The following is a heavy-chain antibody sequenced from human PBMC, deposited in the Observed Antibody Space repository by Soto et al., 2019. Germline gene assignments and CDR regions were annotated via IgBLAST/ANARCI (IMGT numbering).Heavy chain of an antibody. Sequence: SETLSLTCTVSGDSLSGGDYYRSWIRQPPGKGLEWIGDIYYTGFTFYNLSLKSRLTISLDSSKNQFSLRLNSVTAADTAVYFCARAYRINGWSDYFFDYWGQGTLVTVSS. CDR3: ARAYRINGWSDYFFDY. V-gene: IGHV4-30-4*08. D-gene: IGHD6-19*01. J-gene: IGHJ4*02. CDR1: GDSLSGGDYY. CDR2: IYYTGFT.